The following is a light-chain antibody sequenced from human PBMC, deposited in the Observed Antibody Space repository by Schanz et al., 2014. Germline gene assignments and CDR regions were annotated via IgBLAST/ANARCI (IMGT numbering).Light chain of an antibody. Sequence: QSVLTQPPSASGTPGQRVTISCSGSSSNIGSNYVYWYQQLPGTAPKLLIYSNNQRPSGVPDRFSGSKSGTSASLAISGLRSEDEADYYCQSYDSSLSGGVFGGGTKLTVL. CDR2: SNN. J-gene: IGLJ2*01. CDR1: SSNIGSNY. CDR3: QSYDSSLSGGV. V-gene: IGLV1-47*02.